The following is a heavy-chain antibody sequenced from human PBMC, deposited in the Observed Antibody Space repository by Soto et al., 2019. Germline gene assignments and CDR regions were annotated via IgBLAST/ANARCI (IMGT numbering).Heavy chain of an antibody. CDR2: INIGGSS. Sequence: LRLSCAASGFTFSSYAMSWVRQAPGRGLEWVSSINIGGSSYYADSVKGRFTISRDNSKNTLYLRMNSLRAEDAAIYYCAKSYDSSGYYCLDFWGHGTLVTVSS. J-gene: IGHJ4*01. D-gene: IGHD3-22*01. CDR3: AKSYDSSGYYCLDF. CDR1: GFTFSSYA. V-gene: IGHV3-23*01.